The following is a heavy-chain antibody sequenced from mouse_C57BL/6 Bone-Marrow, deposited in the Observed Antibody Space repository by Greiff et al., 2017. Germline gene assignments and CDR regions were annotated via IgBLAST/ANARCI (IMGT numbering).Heavy chain of an antibody. V-gene: IGHV5-4*03. CDR1: GFTFSSYA. CDR3: ARDRGVLFAY. Sequence: EVKLVESGGGLVKPGGSLKLSCAASGFTFSSYAVSWVRQTPEKRLEWVATISDGGSYTYYPANVKGRFTISRDNAKKNLHLQMGHLKSEDTAMFYWARDRGVLFAYWGQGTLVTVSA. J-gene: IGHJ3*01. CDR2: ISDGGSYT.